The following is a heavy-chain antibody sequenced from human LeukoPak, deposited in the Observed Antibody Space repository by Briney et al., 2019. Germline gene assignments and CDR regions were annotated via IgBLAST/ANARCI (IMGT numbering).Heavy chain of an antibody. D-gene: IGHD5-12*01. CDR1: GFTFTNYA. J-gene: IGHJ4*02. V-gene: IGHV3-23*01. CDR2: ISGGGSRT. Sequence: PGGSLRLSCAASGFTFTNYAMSWVRQAPGKGLEWVSAISGGGSRTYYADSVKGRFSISRDNSRNTLHLLMNSLRPEDTAVYYCARYGGEATNLYLDYWGQGTLVTVSS. CDR3: ARYGGEATNLYLDY.